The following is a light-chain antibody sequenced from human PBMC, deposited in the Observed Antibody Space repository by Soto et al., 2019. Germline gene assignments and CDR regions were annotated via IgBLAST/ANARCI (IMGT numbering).Light chain of an antibody. CDR2: GVS. CDR3: QQYSQWPLT. Sequence: EIVMTQSPATLSVSPGXRATLSCRASQSVTSNLAWYQQKPGQAPRLLMYGVSTRATGIPARFGGSGSATEFTLTISSLQSEDFAVYYCQQYSQWPLTFGGGTKVDIK. CDR1: QSVTSN. V-gene: IGKV3-15*01. J-gene: IGKJ4*01.